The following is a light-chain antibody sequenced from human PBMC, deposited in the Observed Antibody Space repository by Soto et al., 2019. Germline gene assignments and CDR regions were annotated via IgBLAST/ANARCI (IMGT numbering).Light chain of an antibody. CDR2: KAS. J-gene: IGKJ4*01. CDR1: KTISSW. V-gene: IGKV1-5*03. Sequence: DLQMTQSPSTLSASVGGRVSITCRASKTISSWLAWYHQKPGKVPKVLSYKASSLECGVPSRFSGSGSGSEFTLTISSLQPANFATYYCKHYNGLLTFGGGTKVDIK. CDR3: KHYNGLLT.